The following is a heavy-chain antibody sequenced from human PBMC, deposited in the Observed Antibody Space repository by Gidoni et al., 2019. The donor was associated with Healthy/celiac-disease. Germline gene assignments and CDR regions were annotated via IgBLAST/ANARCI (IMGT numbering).Heavy chain of an antibody. V-gene: IGHV3-66*02. J-gene: IGHJ4*02. Sequence: EVQLVESGGGLVQPGGSLRLSCAASGFTVSSNYMSWVRQAPGKGLEWVSVIYSGGSTYYADSVKGRFTISRDNSKNTLYLQMNSLRAEDTAVYYCARAGKAAAKRGDYFDYWGQGTLVTVSS. CDR2: IYSGGST. CDR3: ARAGKAAAKRGDYFDY. D-gene: IGHD6-13*01. CDR1: GFTVSSNY.